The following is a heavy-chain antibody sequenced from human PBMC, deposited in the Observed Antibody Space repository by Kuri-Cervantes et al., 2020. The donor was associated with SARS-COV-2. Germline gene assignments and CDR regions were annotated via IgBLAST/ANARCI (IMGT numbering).Heavy chain of an antibody. CDR3: ARDCSSPYKYYYYYYMDV. CDR2: MSGSGAGT. D-gene: IGHD6-13*01. V-gene: IGHV3-21*01. CDR1: GFSFSTNV. Sequence: GGSLRLSCAASGFSFSTNVMAWVRQAPGKGLEWVSTMSGSGAGTHYADSVKGRFTISRDNAKNSLYLQMNSLRAEDTAVYYCARDCSSPYKYYYYYYMDVWGKGTTVTVSS. J-gene: IGHJ6*03.